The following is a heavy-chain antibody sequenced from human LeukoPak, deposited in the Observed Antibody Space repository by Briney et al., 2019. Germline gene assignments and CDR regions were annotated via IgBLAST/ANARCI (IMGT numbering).Heavy chain of an antibody. CDR2: ISAYNGNT. D-gene: IGHD6-13*01. CDR3: ARVYSSSWFQDFDY. Sequence: GASVKVSCKASGYTFTSYGISWVRQAPGQGLEWMGWISAYNGNTNYAQKLQGRVTMTTDTSTSTAYMELSRLRSDDTAVYYCARVYSSSWFQDFDYWGQGTLVTVSS. J-gene: IGHJ4*02. V-gene: IGHV1-18*01. CDR1: GYTFTSYG.